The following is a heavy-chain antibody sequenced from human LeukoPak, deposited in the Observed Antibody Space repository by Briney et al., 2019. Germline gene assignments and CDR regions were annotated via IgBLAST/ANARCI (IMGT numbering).Heavy chain of an antibody. J-gene: IGHJ4*02. CDR1: GFNFSTYR. CDR2: ISSSSSTI. D-gene: IGHD5/OR15-5a*01. V-gene: IGHV3-48*02. CDR3: ARVIYDDMGLDY. Sequence: GGSLRLSCVVSGFNFSTYRMNWVRQAPGKGLEWVSYISSSSSTIYYADSMKGRFTMSGDNAKNSLYLQMNSLRDEDTAVYYCARVIYDDMGLDYWGQGTLVTVSS.